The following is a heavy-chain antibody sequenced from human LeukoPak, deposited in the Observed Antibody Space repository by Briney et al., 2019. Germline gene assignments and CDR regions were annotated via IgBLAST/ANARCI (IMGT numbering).Heavy chain of an antibody. V-gene: IGHV3-30-3*01. CDR1: GFTFHNHA. J-gene: IGHJ4*02. CDR2: ISYDGTNK. D-gene: IGHD3-3*01. CDR3: ARGSITIFGVVIQPIDY. Sequence: GGSLRLSCAASGFTFHNHAIHWVRQAPGKGLEWVAVISYDGTNKYYADSVKGRFTISRDNSKSMLYLQMNSLRADDTAVYYCARGSITIFGVVIQPIDYWGQGILVTVSS.